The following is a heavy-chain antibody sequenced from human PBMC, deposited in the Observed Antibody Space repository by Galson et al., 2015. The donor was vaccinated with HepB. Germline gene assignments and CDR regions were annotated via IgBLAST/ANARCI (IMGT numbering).Heavy chain of an antibody. Sequence: SLRLSCAGSGFTFSSYTTGWVRQAPGKGLEWVSDINPSGAVTYYIDSVRGRFTISRDNSENILYLQMSSLKSEDTAMYYCARAGRASWYDYWGQGTLVTVSS. CDR2: INPSGAVT. V-gene: IGHV3-23*01. CDR3: ARAGRASWYDY. J-gene: IGHJ4*02. D-gene: IGHD6-13*01. CDR1: GFTFSSYT.